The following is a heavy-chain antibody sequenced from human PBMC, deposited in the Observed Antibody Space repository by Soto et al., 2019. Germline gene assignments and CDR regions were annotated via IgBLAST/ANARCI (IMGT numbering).Heavy chain of an antibody. Sequence: QVQLVQSGAEVKKPGSSVKVSCKASGGTFSSDSFSWVRQAPGQGLEWMGGIIPMFDTPIYAQKFQDRVTITADEPTSTAYMQLSSLRAGDTAVYYWARSGGLDRDFNYWGQGSLVTVS. CDR3: ARSGGLDRDFNY. CDR1: GGTFSSDS. CDR2: IIPMFDTP. J-gene: IGHJ4*02. V-gene: IGHV1-69*12. D-gene: IGHD2-15*01.